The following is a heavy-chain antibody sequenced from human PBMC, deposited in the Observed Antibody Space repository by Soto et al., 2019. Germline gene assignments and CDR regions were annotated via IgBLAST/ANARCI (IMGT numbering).Heavy chain of an antibody. CDR1: GYTFTSYG. CDR2: ISAYNGNT. J-gene: IGHJ3*02. V-gene: IGHV1-18*01. Sequence: ASVKVSCKASGYTFTSYGISWVRQAPGQGLEWMGWISAYNGNTNYAQKLQGRVTMTTDTSTSTAYMELRSLRSDDTAVYYCATPSKLDDAFDIWGQGTMVTVSS. CDR3: ATPSKLDDAFDI. D-gene: IGHD1-1*01.